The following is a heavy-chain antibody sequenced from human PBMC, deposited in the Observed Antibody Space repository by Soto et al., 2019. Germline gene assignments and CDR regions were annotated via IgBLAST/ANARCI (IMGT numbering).Heavy chain of an antibody. D-gene: IGHD4-17*01. J-gene: IGHJ4*02. CDR2: IYYSGST. V-gene: IGHV4-39*01. Sequence: PSETLSLTCTVSGGSISSSSYYWGWIRQPPGKGLEWIGSIYYSGSTYYNPSLKSRVTISVDTSKNQFSLKLSSVTAADTAVHYCARMTTVAYYFDYWGQGTLVTVSS. CDR1: GGSISSSSYY. CDR3: ARMTTVAYYFDY.